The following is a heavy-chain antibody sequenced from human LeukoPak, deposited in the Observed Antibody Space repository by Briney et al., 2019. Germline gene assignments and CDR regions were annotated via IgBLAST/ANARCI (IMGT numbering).Heavy chain of an antibody. CDR2: IYLDDSET. CDR1: GDNFNNYW. D-gene: IGHD3-10*01. CDR3: ARHGSVLYYFDY. J-gene: IGHJ4*02. Sequence: GESLKISCKGGGDNFNNYWIVWVRQMPGKGLEWMGVIYLDDSETKYSPSFQGQVTISADNSISTAYLQWSSLKASDTAMYYCARHGSVLYYFDYWGQGSLVTVSS. V-gene: IGHV5-51*01.